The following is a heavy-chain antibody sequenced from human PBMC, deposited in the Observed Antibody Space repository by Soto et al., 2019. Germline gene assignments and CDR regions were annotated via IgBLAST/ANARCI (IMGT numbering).Heavy chain of an antibody. CDR3: ASSVGAAQRLYYYYGMDV. V-gene: IGHV5-10-1*01. CDR2: IDPSDSYT. J-gene: IGHJ6*02. CDR1: GYSFTTYW. D-gene: IGHD2-15*01. Sequence: PGESLKISCKGSGYSFTTYWISWVRQMPGKGLEWMGRIDPSDSYTNYSPSFQGHVTISADKSISTAYLQWSSLKASDTAMYYCASSVGAAQRLYYYYGMDVWRQGTTVTVSS.